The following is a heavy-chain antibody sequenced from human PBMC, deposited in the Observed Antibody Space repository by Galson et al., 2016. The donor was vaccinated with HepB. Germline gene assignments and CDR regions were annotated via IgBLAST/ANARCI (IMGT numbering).Heavy chain of an antibody. J-gene: IGHJ6*04. D-gene: IGHD5-24*01. CDR2: VYYSGTA. CDR3: ATGMATYYYFGMDV. V-gene: IGHV4-39*07. Sequence: ETLSLTCTVSSGSISSSRYYWGWIRQPPGKGLEWIGSVYYSGTAYYDPSLKSRVSISVDTSKNQFSLELSSVTAADTAVYFCATGMATYYYFGMDVWGKGTTVIVSS. CDR1: SGSISSSRYY.